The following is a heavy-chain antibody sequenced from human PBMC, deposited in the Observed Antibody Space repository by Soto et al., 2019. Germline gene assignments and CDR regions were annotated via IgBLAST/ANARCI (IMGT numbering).Heavy chain of an antibody. D-gene: IGHD2-8*01. CDR1: GGSISSSSYY. CDR2: IYYSGST. J-gene: IGHJ5*02. CDR3: AREWSSLNWFDP. V-gene: IGHV4-39*02. Sequence: QLQLQESGPGLVKPSETLSLTCTVSGGSISSSSYYWGWIRQPPGKGLEWIGSIYYSGSTYYNPSLKSRVTISVDTSKNQFSLKLSSVTAADTAVYYCAREWSSLNWFDPWGQGTLVTVSS.